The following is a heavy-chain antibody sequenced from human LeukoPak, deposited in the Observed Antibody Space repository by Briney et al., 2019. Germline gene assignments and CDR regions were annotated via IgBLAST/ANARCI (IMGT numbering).Heavy chain of an antibody. CDR3: ARSSHY. J-gene: IGHJ4*02. CDR2: ISYDGSNK. V-gene: IGHV3-30*04. D-gene: IGHD6-6*01. Sequence: GGSLRLSCAASGLTLRSYAMHWVRQAPGKGLEWVAVISYDGSNKYYADSVKGRFTISRDNSKNTLYLQMNSLRAEDTAVYYCARSSHYWGQGTLVTVSS. CDR1: GLTLRSYA.